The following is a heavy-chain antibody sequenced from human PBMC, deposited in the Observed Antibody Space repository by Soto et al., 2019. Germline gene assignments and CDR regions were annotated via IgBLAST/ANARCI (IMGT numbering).Heavy chain of an antibody. V-gene: IGHV1-18*01. CDR1: GYTFTSYG. CDR3: ARGPPNIVVVTIRFDP. CDR2: ISAYNGNT. D-gene: IGHD2-21*02. Sequence: GASVKVSCKASGYTFTSYGISWVRQAPGQGLEWMGWISAYNGNTNYAQKLQGRVTMTTDTSTSTAYMEPRSLRSDDTAVYYCARGPPNIVVVTIRFDPWGQGTLVTVSS. J-gene: IGHJ5*02.